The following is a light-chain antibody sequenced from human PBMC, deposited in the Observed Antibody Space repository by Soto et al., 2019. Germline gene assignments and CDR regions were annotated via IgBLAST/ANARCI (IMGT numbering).Light chain of an antibody. V-gene: IGLV2-14*01. CDR3: SLGTTTSWV. CDR2: GVS. J-gene: IGLJ1*01. CDR1: SSDIGRYNY. Sequence: QSVLTQPASVSGSPGQSITISCTGTSSDIGRYNYVSWYQHHPGKAPQVMIYGVSNRPSGVSYRFSGSKSGSTASLTISGLQAEDEAEYYCSLGTTTSWVFGTGTKVTVL.